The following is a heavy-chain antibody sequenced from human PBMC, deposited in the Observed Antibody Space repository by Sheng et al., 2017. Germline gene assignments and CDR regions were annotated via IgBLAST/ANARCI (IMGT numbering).Heavy chain of an antibody. J-gene: IGHJ6*03. Sequence: EVQLVESGGGLVQPGGSLRLSCEVSGFTFTAYWMHWVRQSPGKGLEWLASINTDGSYANYADSVKGRFTISRDNAKNTVYVQLTSLRVEDTGVFHCARDGDSAWYGNYKMDVWGKGTTV. V-gene: IGHV3-74*01. D-gene: IGHD6-19*01. CDR3: ARDGDSAWYGNYKMDV. CDR2: INTDGSYA. CDR1: GFTFTAYW.